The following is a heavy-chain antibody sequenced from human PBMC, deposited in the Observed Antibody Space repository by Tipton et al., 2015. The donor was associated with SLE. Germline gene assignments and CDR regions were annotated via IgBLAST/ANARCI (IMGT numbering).Heavy chain of an antibody. CDR3: ARDSGVVTSYYYYGMDV. V-gene: IGHV4-59*12. Sequence: TLSLTCAVSGGSISSYYWSWIRQPPGKGLEWIGYIYYSGSTNYNPSLKSRVTMSVDTSKNQFSLKLSSVTAADTAVYYCARDSGVVTSYYYYGMDVWGQGTTVTVS. CDR1: GGSISSYY. CDR2: IYYSGST. D-gene: IGHD3-3*01. J-gene: IGHJ6*02.